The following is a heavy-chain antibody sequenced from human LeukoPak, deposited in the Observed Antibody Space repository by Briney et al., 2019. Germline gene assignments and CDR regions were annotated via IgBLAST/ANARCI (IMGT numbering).Heavy chain of an antibody. J-gene: IGHJ4*02. CDR1: GFTFSSYA. CDR2: ISYDGSNK. CDR3: ARDSDAPGDY. Sequence: GGSLRLSCAASGFTFSSYAMHWVRQAPSKGLEWVAVISYDGSNKYYADSVKGRFTISRDNSKNTLYLQMNSLRAEDTAVYYCARDSDAPGDYWGQGTLVTVSS. V-gene: IGHV3-30-3*01.